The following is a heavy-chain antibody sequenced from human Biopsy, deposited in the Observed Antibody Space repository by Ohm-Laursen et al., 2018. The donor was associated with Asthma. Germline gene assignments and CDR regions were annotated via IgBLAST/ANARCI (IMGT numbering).Heavy chain of an antibody. CDR1: GYTFNSAG. Sequence: SVKVSCKTSGYTFNSAGITWVRQAPGQGLEWMGWISVYNGNTKVAQKLQGRVAMITDTSTSTAYMELRSLRSDDTAVYFCARAVDYSHYYGIDVWGQGTTVTVS. V-gene: IGHV1-18*01. CDR3: ARAVDYSHYYGIDV. D-gene: IGHD3-10*01. CDR2: ISVYNGNT. J-gene: IGHJ6*02.